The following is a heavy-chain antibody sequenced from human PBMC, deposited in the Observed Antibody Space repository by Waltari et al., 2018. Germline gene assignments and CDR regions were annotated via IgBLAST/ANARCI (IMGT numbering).Heavy chain of an antibody. CDR3: ARGRGDAFDI. J-gene: IGHJ3*02. V-gene: IGHV4-34*01. CDR1: GGSFSGYY. CDR2: INHSGST. Sequence: QVQLQQWGAGLLKPSETLSLTCAVHGGSFSGYYWSWIRQPPGEGLEWIGEINHSGSTNYNPSLKSRVTISVDTSKNQFSLKLSSVTAADTAVYYCARGRGDAFDIWGQGTMVTVSS.